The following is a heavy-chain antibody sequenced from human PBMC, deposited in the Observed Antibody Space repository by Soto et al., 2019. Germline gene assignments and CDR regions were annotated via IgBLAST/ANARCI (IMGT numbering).Heavy chain of an antibody. CDR3: AKDLLEPAEKPAVAGTLSRKDGYYYYGMDV. Sequence: PGGSLRLSCAASGFTFSSYGMHWVRQAPGKGLEWVAVISYDGSNKYYADSVKGRFTISRDNSKNTLYLQMNSLRAEDTAVYYCAKDLLEPAEKPAVAGTLSRKDGYYYYGMDVWGQGTTVTVSS. CDR2: ISYDGSNK. D-gene: IGHD6-19*01. V-gene: IGHV3-30*18. J-gene: IGHJ6*02. CDR1: GFTFSSYG.